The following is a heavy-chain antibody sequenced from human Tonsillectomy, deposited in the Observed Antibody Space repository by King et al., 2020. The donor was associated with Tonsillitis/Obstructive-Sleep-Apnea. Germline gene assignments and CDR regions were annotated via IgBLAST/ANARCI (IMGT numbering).Heavy chain of an antibody. Sequence: VQLQESGPGLVKPSETLSLTCTVSGGSISPYYWSWIRQPPGKGLEWIGYIYFSGGTNYNPSLKSRVTISVDTSKNHFSLKLTSVTAADTAVYYCAREIFGGDSWYFDLWGRGTLVTVSS. CDR3: AREIFGGDSWYFDL. CDR1: GGSISPYY. J-gene: IGHJ2*01. D-gene: IGHD2-21*02. V-gene: IGHV4-59*01. CDR2: IYFSGGT.